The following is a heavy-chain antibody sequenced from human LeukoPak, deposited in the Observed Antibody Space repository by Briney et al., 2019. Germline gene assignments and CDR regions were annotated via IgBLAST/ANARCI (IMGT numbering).Heavy chain of an antibody. CDR1: GFTFSDYA. Sequence: PGGSLRLSCTVSGFTFSDYAMTWVRQAPGKGLEWVSIISGGAGVTDFADSVKGRFTISRDNSKNTLYLQMNSLRADDTAKYHCAKAGCTHTRCYVNAWGQGTLVTVSS. CDR2: ISGGAGVT. V-gene: IGHV3-23*01. D-gene: IGHD2-2*01. J-gene: IGHJ5*02. CDR3: AKAGCTHTRCYVNA.